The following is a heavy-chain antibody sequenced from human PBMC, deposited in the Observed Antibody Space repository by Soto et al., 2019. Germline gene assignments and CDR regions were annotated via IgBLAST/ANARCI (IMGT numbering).Heavy chain of an antibody. CDR1: GYTFTGCA. Sequence: ASVKVSCKASGYTFTGCAIHWVCQAPGQRHEWMGWINGGNGDTKYSQKFQGRVTITRDTSASTAYMELTSLGSEDTAVYHCARGYCSSTSCQYYFDFWGQGTLVTVSS. D-gene: IGHD2-2*01. CDR2: INGGNGDT. J-gene: IGHJ4*02. CDR3: ARGYCSSTSCQYYFDF. V-gene: IGHV1-3*01.